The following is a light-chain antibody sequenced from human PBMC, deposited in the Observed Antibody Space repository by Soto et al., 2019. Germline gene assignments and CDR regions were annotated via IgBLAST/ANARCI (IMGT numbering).Light chain of an antibody. J-gene: IGLJ1*01. CDR2: DVS. CDR1: TSDVGGYND. CDR3: CSYAGSYTFYV. V-gene: IGLV2-11*01. Sequence: QSVLTQPRSGSGSPGQSVTISCTGTTSDVGGYNDVSCYQQHPGKAPKLMIYDVSKQPSGVPDRFSGSKSGNTASLTISGLQAADEADYYCCSYAGSYTFYVFGTGPRSPS.